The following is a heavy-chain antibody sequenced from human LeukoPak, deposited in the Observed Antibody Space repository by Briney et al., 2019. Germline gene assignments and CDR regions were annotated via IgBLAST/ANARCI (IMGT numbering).Heavy chain of an antibody. CDR2: ISGSGGST. D-gene: IGHD4-11*01. J-gene: IGHJ4*02. Sequence: GGSLRLSCAASGFTFSSYAMSWVRQAPGKGLGWVSAISGSGGSTYYADSVKGRFTISRDNSRNTLYLQMNSLRAEDTAVYYCAKGYSNYSPALYDYWGQGTLVTVSS. CDR1: GFTFSSYA. CDR3: AKGYSNYSPALYDY. V-gene: IGHV3-23*01.